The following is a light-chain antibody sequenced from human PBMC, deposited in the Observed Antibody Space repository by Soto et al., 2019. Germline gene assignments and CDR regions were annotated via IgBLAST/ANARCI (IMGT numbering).Light chain of an antibody. J-gene: IGKJ1*01. V-gene: IGKV1-5*01. CDR2: DAS. CDR3: QQYHSYWT. CDR1: QNIISL. Sequence: DIQMTQSPSSLSASVGDRVTITCRASQNIISLLAWFQQQPGKAPKLLIYDASSLESGVPQRFSGSGSGTEFTLTISSLQTDDFSTYYCQQYHSYWTFGQGTKVDIK.